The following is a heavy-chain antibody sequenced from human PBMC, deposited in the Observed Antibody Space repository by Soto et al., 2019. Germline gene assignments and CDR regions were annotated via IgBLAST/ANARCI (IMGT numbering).Heavy chain of an antibody. V-gene: IGHV1-18*01. CDR2: ISAHNGNT. CDR3: ARGRYGEY. J-gene: IGHJ4*02. Sequence: QVHLVQSGAEVKKPGASVKVSCKGSGYGFTTYSITWVRQAPGQGLEWMAWISAHNGNTNYAQKLQGRVTVTRDTSTSTAYMELRSLRSDDTAVYYCARGRYGEYWGQGALVTVSS. CDR1: GYGFTTYS. D-gene: IGHD3-10*01.